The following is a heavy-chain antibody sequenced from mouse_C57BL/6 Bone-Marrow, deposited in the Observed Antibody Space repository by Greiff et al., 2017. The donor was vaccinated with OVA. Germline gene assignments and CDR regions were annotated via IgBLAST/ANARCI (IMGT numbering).Heavy chain of an antibody. CDR1: GYTFTSYW. V-gene: IGHV1-64*01. D-gene: IGHD1-1*01. CDR2: IHPNSGST. J-gene: IGHJ2*01. CDR3: ARHYYGSSLYFDY. Sequence: QVQLQQPGAELVKPGASVKVSCKASGYTFTSYWMHWVKQRPGQGLEWIGMIHPNSGSTNYNEKFKSKATLTVDKSSSTAYMQLSSLTSEDSAVYYCARHYYGSSLYFDYWGQGTTLTVSS.